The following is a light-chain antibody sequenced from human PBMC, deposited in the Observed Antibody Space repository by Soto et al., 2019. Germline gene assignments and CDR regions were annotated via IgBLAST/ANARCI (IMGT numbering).Light chain of an antibody. Sequence: VVVTQTPLSLSVTHGQPASISCKSSQSLLHITGETFLFWYLQKPGQSPQLLIYEVSTRVSGVPDRFSGSGSGTDFTLEISRVETDDVGIYYCMQSTQLPPTFGQGTRLETK. CDR3: MQSTQLPPT. CDR1: QSLLHITGETF. CDR2: EVS. J-gene: IGKJ5*01. V-gene: IGKV2D-29*02.